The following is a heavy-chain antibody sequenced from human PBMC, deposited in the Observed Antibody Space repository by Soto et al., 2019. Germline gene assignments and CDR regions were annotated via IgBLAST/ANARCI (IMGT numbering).Heavy chain of an antibody. CDR1: GYTVTSYG. D-gene: IGHD6-19*01. CDR3: ARWHGIPSLAVAPFDY. V-gene: IGHV1-18*01. J-gene: IGHJ4*02. Sequence: QVQLVQSGAEVKKRGASVKVSCKASGYTVTSYGSRWVRQAPVQGLEWMGWISAYNGNTNYAQKLQGRVTMTTDTSTSTAYMELRSLRSDDTAVYYCARWHGIPSLAVAPFDYWGQGTLVTVSS. CDR2: ISAYNGNT.